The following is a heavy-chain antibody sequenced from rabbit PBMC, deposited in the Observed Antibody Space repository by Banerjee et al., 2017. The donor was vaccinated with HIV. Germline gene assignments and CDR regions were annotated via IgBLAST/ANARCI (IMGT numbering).Heavy chain of an antibody. J-gene: IGHJ4*01. V-gene: IGHV1S40*01. CDR1: GFSFSSGYD. CDR3: ARKYAGYAGYGYATVNL. Sequence: QSLEESGGDLVKPGASLTLTCTASGFSFSSGYDMCWVRQAPGKGLEWIACIYAGSSGSTYYASWAKGRFTISKTSSTTVTLQMTSLTAADTATYFCARKYAGYAGYGYATVNLWGQGTLVTV. CDR2: IYAGSSGST. D-gene: IGHD6-1*01.